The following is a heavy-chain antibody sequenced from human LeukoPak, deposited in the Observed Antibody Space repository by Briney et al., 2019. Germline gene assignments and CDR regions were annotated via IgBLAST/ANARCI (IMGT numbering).Heavy chain of an antibody. CDR3: ARQSYYYDSSGYYYDY. CDR2: IYYSGST. Sequence: SETLSLTCTVSGGSISSSSYYWGWIRQPPGKELEWIGSIYYSGSTYYNPSFKSRVTISVDTSKNQFSLKLSSVTAADTAVYYCARQSYYYDSSGYYYDYWGQGTLVTVSS. D-gene: IGHD3-22*01. J-gene: IGHJ4*02. CDR1: GGSISSSSYY. V-gene: IGHV4-39*01.